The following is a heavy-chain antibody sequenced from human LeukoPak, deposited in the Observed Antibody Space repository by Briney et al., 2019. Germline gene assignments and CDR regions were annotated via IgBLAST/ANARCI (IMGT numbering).Heavy chain of an antibody. CDR1: GGSISSYY. CDR2: IYTSGST. D-gene: IGHD3-3*01. Sequence: SETLSLTCTVSGGSISSYYWSWIRQPAGKGLEWIGRIYTSGSTNYNPSLKSRVTMSVDTSKNQFSLKLSSVTAADTAVYYCARDRRITIFGVVIIPGHYYYYMDVWGKGTTVTVSS. V-gene: IGHV4-4*07. J-gene: IGHJ6*03. CDR3: ARDRRITIFGVVIIPGHYYYYMDV.